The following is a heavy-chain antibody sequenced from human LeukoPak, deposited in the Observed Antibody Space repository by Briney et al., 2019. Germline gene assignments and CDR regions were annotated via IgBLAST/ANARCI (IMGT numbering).Heavy chain of an antibody. J-gene: IGHJ4*02. CDR2: IYSGGST. CDR3: ARGWNSGWFGDY. Sequence: GGSLRLSCAASGFTFSSYSMNWVRQAPGKGLEWVSIIYSGGSTYYADSVKGRFTISRDNSKNTLFLQMHTLRAEDTDVYYCARGWNSGWFGDYWGQGTLVTVSS. V-gene: IGHV3-53*01. D-gene: IGHD6-19*01. CDR1: GFTFSSYS.